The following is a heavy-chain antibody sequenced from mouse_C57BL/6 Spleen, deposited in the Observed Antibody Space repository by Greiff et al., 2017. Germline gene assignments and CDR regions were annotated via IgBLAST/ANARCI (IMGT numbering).Heavy chain of an antibody. V-gene: IGHV1-64*01. Sequence: VKLQQPGAELVKPGASVKLSCKASGYTFTSYWMHWVKQRPGQGLEWIGMIHPNSGSTNYNEKFKSKATLTVDKSSSTAYMQLSSLTSEDSAVYYCARGGSSPYYAMDYWGQGTSVTVSS. CDR2: IHPNSGST. J-gene: IGHJ4*01. CDR3: ARGGSSPYYAMDY. CDR1: GYTFTSYW. D-gene: IGHD1-1*01.